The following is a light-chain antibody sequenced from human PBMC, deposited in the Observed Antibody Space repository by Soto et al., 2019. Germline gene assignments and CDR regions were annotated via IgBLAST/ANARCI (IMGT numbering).Light chain of an antibody. CDR2: DAS. V-gene: IGKV3-11*01. Sequence: EIVLTQSPATFSASPGERATLSCRASQSVSSYLAWYQQKPGQAPRLLIYDASNRATGIPVRFSDSGSGTDFTLTISSLEPEDFAVYHCQQRASWPLTFGGGTRVEIK. CDR1: QSVSSY. CDR3: QQRASWPLT. J-gene: IGKJ4*01.